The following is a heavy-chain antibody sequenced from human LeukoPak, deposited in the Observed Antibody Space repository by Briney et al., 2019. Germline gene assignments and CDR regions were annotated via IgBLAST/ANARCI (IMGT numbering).Heavy chain of an antibody. CDR2: VDPEDGET. V-gene: IGHV1-69-2*01. Sequence: ASVKVSCKVSGYTFTDYYMHWVRQAPGKGLEWVGLVDPEDGETIYAEKFQGRVTITADTSTDTAYMELSSLRSENTAVYYCATEYGSGSYFDYCGQGTLVTVYS. J-gene: IGHJ4*02. D-gene: IGHD3-10*01. CDR1: GYTFTDYY. CDR3: ATEYGSGSYFDY.